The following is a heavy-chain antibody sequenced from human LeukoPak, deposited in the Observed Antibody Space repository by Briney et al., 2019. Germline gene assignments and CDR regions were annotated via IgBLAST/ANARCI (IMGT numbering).Heavy chain of an antibody. J-gene: IGHJ6*02. Sequence: GASVKVSCKASGYTFTSYGISWVRQAPGQGLEWMGWISAYNGNTNYAQKLQGRVTMTTDTCTSTAYMELRSLRSDDTAVYYCARVRGSIVATIYYGMDVWGQGTTVTVSS. CDR3: ARVRGSIVATIYYGMDV. CDR1: GYTFTSYG. V-gene: IGHV1-18*01. D-gene: IGHD5-12*01. CDR2: ISAYNGNT.